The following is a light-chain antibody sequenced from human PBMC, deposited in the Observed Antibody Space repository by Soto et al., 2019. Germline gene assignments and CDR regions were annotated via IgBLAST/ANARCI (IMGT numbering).Light chain of an antibody. CDR3: QQVYGHPPA. CDR1: QSISNH. J-gene: IGKJ5*01. CDR2: AAS. V-gene: IGKV1-39*01. Sequence: DIQMTQSPSSLSASVEDRVIITCRASQSISNHLNWYQQKPGKAPKLLIFAASSLQSGVPSRFSGSRSGPDFTLTISSLQPEDVATYFCQQVYGHPPAFGPGTRLEIK.